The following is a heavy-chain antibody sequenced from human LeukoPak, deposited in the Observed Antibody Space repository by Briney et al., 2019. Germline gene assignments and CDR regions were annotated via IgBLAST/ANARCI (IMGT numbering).Heavy chain of an antibody. CDR2: ISGSGGST. CDR1: GFTFSSYA. CDR3: AKPQAGYDSSGYYPYYFDY. D-gene: IGHD3-22*01. Sequence: PGGSLRLSCAASGFTFSSYAMSWVRQAPGKGLEWVSAISGSGGSTYYADSVKGRFTISRDNSKSTLYLQMNSLRAEDTAVYYCAKPQAGYDSSGYYPYYFDYWGQGTLVTVSS. J-gene: IGHJ4*02. V-gene: IGHV3-23*01.